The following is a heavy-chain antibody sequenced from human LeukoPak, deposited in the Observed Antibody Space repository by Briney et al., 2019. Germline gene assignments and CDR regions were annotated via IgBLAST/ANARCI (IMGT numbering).Heavy chain of an antibody. D-gene: IGHD2-2*01. V-gene: IGHV5-10-1*01. J-gene: IGHJ4*02. CDR3: ARQGRAYCSGTTCYASFWY. Sequence: GEFLKISCKGSGYSFTNNWISWVRQMPGKGLEWMGRVDPSDSNTHYSPSFQGLVTISADKSISTAYLQWTSLKASDTAMYYCARQGRAYCSGTTCYASFWYWGQGTPVTVSS. CDR1: GYSFTNNW. CDR2: VDPSDSNT.